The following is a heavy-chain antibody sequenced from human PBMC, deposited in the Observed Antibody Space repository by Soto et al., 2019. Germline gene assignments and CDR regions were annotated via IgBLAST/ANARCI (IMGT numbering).Heavy chain of an antibody. V-gene: IGHV1-2*04. J-gene: IGHJ3*02. CDR1: GYTFTGYY. D-gene: IGHD2-2*01. Sequence: ASVKVSCKASGYTFTGYYMHWVRHAPGQGLEWMGWINPNSGGTNYAQKFQGWVTMTRDTSISTAYMELSRLRSDDTAVYYCARDLGDCSSTSCYEEVGAFDIWGQGTMVTV. CDR3: ARDLGDCSSTSCYEEVGAFDI. CDR2: INPNSGGT.